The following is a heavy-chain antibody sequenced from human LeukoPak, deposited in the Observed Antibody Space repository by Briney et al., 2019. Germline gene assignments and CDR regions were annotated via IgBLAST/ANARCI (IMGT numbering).Heavy chain of an antibody. CDR3: AREYCSGGSCYSHDYYYYYMDV. J-gene: IGHJ6*03. CDR2: ISYDGSNK. D-gene: IGHD2-15*01. Sequence: GGSLRLSCAASGFTFSSYAMHWVRQAPGKGLEWVAVISYDGSNKYYADSVKGRFTISRDNSKNTLYLQMNSLRAEDTAVYYCAREYCSGGSCYSHDYYYYYMDVWGKGTTVTVSS. CDR1: GFTFSSYA. V-gene: IGHV3-30*04.